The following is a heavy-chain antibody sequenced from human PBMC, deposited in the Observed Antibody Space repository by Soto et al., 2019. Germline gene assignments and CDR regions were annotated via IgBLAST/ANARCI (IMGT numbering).Heavy chain of an antibody. V-gene: IGHV3-43*01. CDR3: AKDTGGEEGYFDY. CDR2: ISWDGGST. J-gene: IGHJ4*02. D-gene: IGHD3-16*01. CDR1: GFTFDDYT. Sequence: EVQLVESGGVVVQPGGSLRLSCAASGFTFDDYTMHWVRQAPGKGLEWVSLISWDGGSTYYADSVKGRFTISRDNSKNSLYLQMNSLRTEDTALYYCAKDTGGEEGYFDYWGQGTLVTVSS.